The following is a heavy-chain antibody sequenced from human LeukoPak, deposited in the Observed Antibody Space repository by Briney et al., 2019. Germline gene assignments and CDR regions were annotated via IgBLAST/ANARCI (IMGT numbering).Heavy chain of an antibody. J-gene: IGHJ4*02. V-gene: IGHV4-59*01. CDR1: GGSFSGYY. D-gene: IGHD2-21*02. CDR3: AGAYCGGDCSIDY. CDR2: IYYSGST. Sequence: PSETLSLTCAVYGGSFSGYYWSWIRQPPGKGLEWIGYIYYSGSTNYNPSLKSRVTISVDTSKNQFSLKLSSVTAADTAVYYCAGAYCGGDCSIDYWGQGTLVTVSS.